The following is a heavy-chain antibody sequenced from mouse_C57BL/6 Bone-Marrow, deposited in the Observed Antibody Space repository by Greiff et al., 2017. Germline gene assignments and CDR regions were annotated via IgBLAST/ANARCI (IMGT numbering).Heavy chain of an antibody. J-gene: IGHJ3*01. D-gene: IGHD3-2*02. CDR3: ARQGDSAGLAWFAY. CDR1: GFTFSSYT. V-gene: IGHV5-9*01. CDR2: ISGGGGNT. Sequence: EVKVVESGGGLVKPGGSLKLSCAASGFTFSSYTMSWVRQTPEKRLEWVATISGGGGNTYYPDSVKGRFTLSRDNAKNTLYLQMGRLRSGDTALDYCARQGDSAGLAWFAYWGQGTLVTVSA.